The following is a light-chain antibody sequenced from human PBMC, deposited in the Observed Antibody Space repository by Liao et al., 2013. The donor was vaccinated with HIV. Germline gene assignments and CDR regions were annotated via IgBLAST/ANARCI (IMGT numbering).Light chain of an antibody. Sequence: SYELTQPPSVSVSPGQTASIACSGDKLGDKYANWYQHKPGQSPVLLIYQDSLRPSGIPGRFSGSNSGNTSTLTISGTQAMDEADYYCQAWDSAIAYVFGAGTKVTVL. CDR1: KLGDKY. CDR2: QDS. V-gene: IGLV3-1*01. J-gene: IGLJ1*01. CDR3: QAWDSAIAYV.